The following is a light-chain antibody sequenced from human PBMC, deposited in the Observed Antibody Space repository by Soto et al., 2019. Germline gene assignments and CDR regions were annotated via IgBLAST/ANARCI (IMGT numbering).Light chain of an antibody. J-gene: IGLJ3*02. V-gene: IGLV1-47*01. CDR1: SSNTGTNY. CDR2: RSN. CDR3: AAWDDSLSGGV. Sequence: QSVLTQPPSASGTPGQRVTISCSGGSSNTGTNYVYWYQQLPGTAPKLLIYRSNQRPSGVPDRFSGSKSGASASLAISGLRSEDEADYYCAAWDDSLSGGVFGGGTKLTVL.